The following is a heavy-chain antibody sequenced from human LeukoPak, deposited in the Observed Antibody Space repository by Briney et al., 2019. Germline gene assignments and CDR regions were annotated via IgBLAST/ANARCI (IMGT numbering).Heavy chain of an antibody. CDR3: ARARLGYCSSTSCYTDDIVRYYFDY. D-gene: IGHD2-2*02. CDR2: ISYDGSNK. J-gene: IGHJ4*02. Sequence: PGRSLRLSCAASGFTFSSYSMHWVRQAPGKGLEWVAVISYDGSNKYYADSVKGRFTISRDNSKNTLYLQMNSLRAEDTGVDYCARARLGYCSSTSCYTDDIVRYYFDYWGQGTLVTVSS. V-gene: IGHV3-30-3*01. CDR1: GFTFSSYS.